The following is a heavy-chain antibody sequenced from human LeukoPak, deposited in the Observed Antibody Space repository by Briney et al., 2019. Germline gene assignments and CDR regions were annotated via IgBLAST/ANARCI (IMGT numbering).Heavy chain of an antibody. CDR3: ARVRYCSSTSCP. D-gene: IGHD2-2*01. CDR2: INHSGST. Sequence: PSETLSLTCAVYGGSFSGYYRSWIRQPPGKGLEWIGGINHSGSTNYNPSLKSRVTISVDTSKNQFSLKLSSVTAADTAVYYCARVRYCSSTSCPWGQGTPVTVSS. J-gene: IGHJ5*02. V-gene: IGHV4-34*01. CDR1: GGSFSGYY.